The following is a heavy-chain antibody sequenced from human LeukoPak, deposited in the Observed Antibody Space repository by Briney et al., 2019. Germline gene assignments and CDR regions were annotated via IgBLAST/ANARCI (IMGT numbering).Heavy chain of an antibody. J-gene: IGHJ4*02. V-gene: IGHV3-23*01. CDR3: AKDSDGVGFFAYYFDY. CDR1: GFTFSSYA. CDR2: ISGSGGST. Sequence: GGSLRLSCAASGFTFSSYAMSWVRQAPGKGLEWVSAISGSGGSTYYADSVKGRFTISRDNSKNTLYLQMNSLRAEDTAVYYCAKDSDGVGFFAYYFDYWGQGTLVTVSS. D-gene: IGHD2-2*01.